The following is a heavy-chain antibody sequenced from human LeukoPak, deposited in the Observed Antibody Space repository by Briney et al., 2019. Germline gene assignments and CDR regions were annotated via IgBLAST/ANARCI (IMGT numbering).Heavy chain of an antibody. CDR2: ISPGDSDT. D-gene: IGHD3-22*01. CDR3: ARVVRGYYYDSSGYYHYYYMDV. J-gene: IGHJ6*03. V-gene: IGHV5-51*01. CDR1: GYSFTSYW. Sequence: GESLKISCKGSGYSFTSYWIGWVRQMPGKGLEWMVIISPGDSDTRYSPSFQGQVTISADKSISTAYLQWSSLKASDTAMYYCARVVRGYYYDSSGYYHYYYMDVWGKGTTVTVSS.